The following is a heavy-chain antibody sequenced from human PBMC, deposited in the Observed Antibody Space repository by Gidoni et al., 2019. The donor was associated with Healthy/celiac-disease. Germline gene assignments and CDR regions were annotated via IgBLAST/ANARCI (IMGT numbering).Heavy chain of an antibody. CDR3: ARHYYGSGSYFWVESRDWFDP. CDR1: GGTFSSYA. V-gene: IGHV1-69*01. J-gene: IGHJ5*02. Sequence: QVQPVQSGAEVKKPWSSVKVFCKASGGTFSSYAIRWVRQAPGQGLEWMGGIIPIFGTANYAQKFQGRVTITADESTSTAYMELSSLRSEDTAVYYCARHYYGSGSYFWVESRDWFDPWGQGTLVTVSS. CDR2: IIPIFGTA. D-gene: IGHD3-10*01.